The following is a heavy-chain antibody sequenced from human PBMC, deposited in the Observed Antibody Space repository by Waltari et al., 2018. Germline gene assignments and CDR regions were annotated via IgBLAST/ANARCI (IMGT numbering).Heavy chain of an antibody. CDR2: INAGNANT. V-gene: IGHV1-3*01. CDR1: GYTFTSYA. Sequence: QVQLVQSGAEVKKPGASVKVSCKASGYTFTSYAMHWVRQAPGQRLEWMGWINAGNANTKYSQKFQGRVTITRDTSASTAYMELSSLRSEDTAVYYCARGVTTVTWYYGMDVWGQGTTVTVSS. J-gene: IGHJ6*02. D-gene: IGHD4-17*01. CDR3: ARGVTTVTWYYGMDV.